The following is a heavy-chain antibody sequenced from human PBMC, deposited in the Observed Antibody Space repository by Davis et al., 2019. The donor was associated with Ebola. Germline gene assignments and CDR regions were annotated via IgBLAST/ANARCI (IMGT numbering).Heavy chain of an antibody. D-gene: IGHD6-6*01. J-gene: IGHJ6*02. V-gene: IGHV1-18*01. CDR1: GYTFTSYG. Sequence: ASVKVSCKASGYTFTSYGISWVRQAPGQGLEWMGWMNPNSGNTGYAQRLQGRVTMTTDTSTSTAYMELRSLRSDDTAVYYCARDNGGSSPHYYYYYYGMDVWGQGTTVTVSS. CDR3: ARDNGGSSPHYYYYYYGMDV. CDR2: MNPNSGNT.